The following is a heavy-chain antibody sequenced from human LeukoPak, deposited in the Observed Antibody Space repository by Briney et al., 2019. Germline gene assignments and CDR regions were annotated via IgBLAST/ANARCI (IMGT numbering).Heavy chain of an antibody. CDR3: AKGGWGSYDAFDI. CDR1: GFTFSSYW. D-gene: IGHD7-27*01. J-gene: IGHJ3*02. V-gene: IGHV3-23*01. CDR2: ISGSGGST. Sequence: GGSLRLSCAASGFTFSSYWMSWVRQAPGKGLEWVSAISGSGGSTYYADSVKGRFTISRDNSKNTLYLQMNSLRAEDTAVYYCAKGGWGSYDAFDIWGQGTMVTVSS.